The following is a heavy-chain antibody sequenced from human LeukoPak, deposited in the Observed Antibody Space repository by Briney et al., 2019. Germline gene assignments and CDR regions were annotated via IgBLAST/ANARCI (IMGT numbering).Heavy chain of an antibody. CDR1: GFTFSRYA. CDR2: ISHDGGKK. V-gene: IGHV3-30*09. CDR3: ATDDKYAPSS. J-gene: IGHJ5*02. D-gene: IGHD2-2*01. Sequence: PGRSQRLSCAASGFTFSRYAMHWVRQAPGRGLEWVAFISHDGGKKYFADSVKGRFVISRDNSKNTVYLQMNSLRAEDTAVYYCATDDKYAPSSWGQGTLVTVS.